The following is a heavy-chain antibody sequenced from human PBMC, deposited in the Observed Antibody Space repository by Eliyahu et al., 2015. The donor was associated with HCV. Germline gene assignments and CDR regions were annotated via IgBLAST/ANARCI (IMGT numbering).Heavy chain of an antibody. V-gene: IGHV3-23*04. Sequence: VQLVESGGNLVQPGGSLRLSCXASGFTFTSYAISWVRQAPGKGLAWVSAVSAGGGNTYYADSVKGRFTISRDNSNNTLYLQMNSLRAEDTAVYYCAKSAFYDMGTFDYWGQGTLVTVSS. CDR3: AKSAFYDMGTFDY. CDR2: VSAGGGNT. CDR1: GFTFTSYA. D-gene: IGHD3-9*01. J-gene: IGHJ4*02.